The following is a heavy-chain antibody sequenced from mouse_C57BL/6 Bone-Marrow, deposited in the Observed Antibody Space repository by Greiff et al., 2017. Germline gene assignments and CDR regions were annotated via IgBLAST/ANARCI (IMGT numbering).Heavy chain of an antibody. CDR2: IYPGSGST. CDR1: GYTFTSYW. CDR3: ARYDYDGDYYAMDY. Sequence: VQLQQPGAELVKPGASVKMSCKASGYTFTSYWITWVKQRPGQGLEWIGDIYPGSGSTNYNEKFKSKATLTVETSSSTAYMQLSSLTSEDSAVYYCARYDYDGDYYAMDYWGQGTSVTVSS. D-gene: IGHD2-4*01. J-gene: IGHJ4*01. V-gene: IGHV1-55*01.